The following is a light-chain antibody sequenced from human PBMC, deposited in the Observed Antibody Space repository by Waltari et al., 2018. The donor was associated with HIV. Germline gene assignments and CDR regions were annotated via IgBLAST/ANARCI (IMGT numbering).Light chain of an antibody. J-gene: IGKJ4*01. Sequence: DIEMTQSPSTLSASVGDRVPITCRASQNINSWLAWYQQKPGKAPKLLIYKASSLEGGVPSRFSGSGSGTEFTLTITRLQPDDSATYYCQQYNSYTLTFGGGTKVEIK. CDR3: QQYNSYTLT. CDR2: KAS. V-gene: IGKV1-5*03. CDR1: QNINSW.